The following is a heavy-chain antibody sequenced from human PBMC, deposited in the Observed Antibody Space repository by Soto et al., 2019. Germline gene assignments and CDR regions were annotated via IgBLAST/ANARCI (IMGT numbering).Heavy chain of an antibody. CDR3: AKERVGIGVARDYFDY. CDR1: GFTFSSYA. Sequence: PGGSLRLSCAASGFTFSSYAMSWVRQAPGKGLEWVSAISGSGGSTYYADSVKGRFTISRDNSKNTLYLQMNSLRAEDTAVYYCAKERVGIGVARDYFDYWRQLPLVPVSP. CDR2: ISGSGGST. D-gene: IGHD3-10*01. J-gene: IGHJ4*02. V-gene: IGHV3-23*01.